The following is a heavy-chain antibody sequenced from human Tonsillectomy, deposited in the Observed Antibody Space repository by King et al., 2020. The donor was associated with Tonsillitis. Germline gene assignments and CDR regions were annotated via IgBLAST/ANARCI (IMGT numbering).Heavy chain of an antibody. Sequence: QLQESGPGLVKPSETLSRTCTVSGGSISSYYWNWIRQPPGKELEWIGYIYYSGRTNYNPSLQSRVPLSVDTSQNQFSLELTSVTAADTAVYYCARGGRDSGSPGRVDYWGQGTLVTVSS. CDR2: IYYSGRT. J-gene: IGHJ4*02. CDR1: GGSISSYY. D-gene: IGHD1-26*01. CDR3: ARGGRDSGSPGRVDY. V-gene: IGHV4-59*01.